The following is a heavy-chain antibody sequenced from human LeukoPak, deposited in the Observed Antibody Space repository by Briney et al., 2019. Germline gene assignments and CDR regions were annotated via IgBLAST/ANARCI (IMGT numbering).Heavy chain of an antibody. CDR3: ARGVVVAATTWFDP. J-gene: IGHJ5*02. CDR2: IYYSGST. Sequence: PSETLSLTCTVSGGSISSYYWSWIRQPPGKGLEWIGYIYYSGSTNYNPSLRSRVTISVDTSKNQFSLKLSSVTAADTAVYYCARGVVVAATTWFDPWGQGTLVTASS. V-gene: IGHV4-59*01. CDR1: GGSISSYY. D-gene: IGHD2-15*01.